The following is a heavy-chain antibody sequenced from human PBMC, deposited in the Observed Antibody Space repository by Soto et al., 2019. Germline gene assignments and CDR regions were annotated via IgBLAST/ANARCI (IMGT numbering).Heavy chain of an antibody. CDR2: IIPIFGTA. CDR1: GGTFSSYA. J-gene: IGHJ6*02. Sequence: QVQLVQSGAEVKKPGSSVKVSCKASGGTFSSYAISWVRQAPGQGLEWMGGIIPIFGTANYAQKFQGRVTITSDESQSPADMEVSILRSEDTAVYSFARAYPLLVPYDYYGMDVWGQGTTVTVS. D-gene: IGHD2-2*01. V-gene: IGHV1-69*01. CDR3: ARAYPLLVPYDYYGMDV.